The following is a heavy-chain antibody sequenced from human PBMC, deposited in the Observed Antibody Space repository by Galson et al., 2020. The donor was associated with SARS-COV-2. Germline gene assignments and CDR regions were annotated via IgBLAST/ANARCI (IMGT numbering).Heavy chain of an antibody. D-gene: IGHD6-19*01. CDR1: GFTFSTYD. CDR3: AKGSGWSTVIQGANNMDV. J-gene: IGHJ6*03. V-gene: IGHV3-30*02. CDR2: IRHDGSDK. Sequence: GGSLRLSCGASGFTFSTYDMHWVRQAPGKGLEWVAFIRHDGSDKYYAGSLEGRFSISRDNSKNTLSLQMNNLRPEDTAVYYCAKGSGWSTVIQGANNMDVWGTGTTVSISS.